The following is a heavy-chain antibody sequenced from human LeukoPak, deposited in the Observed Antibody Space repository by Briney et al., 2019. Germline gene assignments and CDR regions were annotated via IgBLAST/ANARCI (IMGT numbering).Heavy chain of an antibody. CDR3: ARISGGITGTTGRAFDI. CDR2: IDWDDDK. V-gene: IGHV2-70*11. CDR1: GFSLSTSGMC. D-gene: IGHD1-20*01. J-gene: IGHJ3*02. Sequence: SGPALVKPTQTLTLTCTFSGFSLSTSGMCVSWIRQPPGKALEWLARIDWDDDKYYSTSLKTRLTISKDTSKNQVVLTMTNMDPVDTASYYCARISGGITGTTGRAFDIWGQGTMVTVSS.